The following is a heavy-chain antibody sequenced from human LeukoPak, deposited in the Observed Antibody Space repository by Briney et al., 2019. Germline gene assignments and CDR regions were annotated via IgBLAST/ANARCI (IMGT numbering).Heavy chain of an antibody. Sequence: KPSETLSLTCTVSGGSISSSSYYWGWIRQPPGKGLEWIGNIYYSGSTYYNPSLKSRVTISVDTSKNQFSLKLSSVTAADTAVYYCARVNTEAMIVVTNWFDPWGQGTLVTVSS. CDR1: GGSISSSSYY. V-gene: IGHV4-39*07. J-gene: IGHJ5*02. CDR2: IYYSGST. D-gene: IGHD3-22*01. CDR3: ARVNTEAMIVVTNWFDP.